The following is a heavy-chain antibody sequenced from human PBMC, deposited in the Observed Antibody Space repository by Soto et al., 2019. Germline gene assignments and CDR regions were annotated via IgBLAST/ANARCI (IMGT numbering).Heavy chain of an antibody. D-gene: IGHD2-8*01. V-gene: IGHV3-73*01. CDR2: IRGRANSFAT. J-gene: IGHJ4*02. Sequence: GGSLRLSCAASGFTFSGSAIHWVRQASGKGLEWVGRIRGRANSFATAYAASVKGRFTISGDDSKNTAYLQMNSLKTEDTAVYYCGCINTEEKYYFDSWGQGTLVTVSS. CDR1: GFTFSGSA. CDR3: GCINTEEKYYFDS.